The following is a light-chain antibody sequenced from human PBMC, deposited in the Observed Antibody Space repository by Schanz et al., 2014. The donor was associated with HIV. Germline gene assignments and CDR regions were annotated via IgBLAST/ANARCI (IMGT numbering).Light chain of an antibody. CDR2: DVS. J-gene: IGLJ2*01. V-gene: IGLV2-14*02. Sequence: QSALTQPASVSGSPGQSITISCTGTSSDVGSYNLVSWYQQYPGKVPKLMIYDVSNRASGVSNRFSGSKSGNTASLTISGLQAEDETDYYCSSYTSSSTVLFGGGTKLTVL. CDR1: SSDVGSYNL. CDR3: SSYTSSSTVL.